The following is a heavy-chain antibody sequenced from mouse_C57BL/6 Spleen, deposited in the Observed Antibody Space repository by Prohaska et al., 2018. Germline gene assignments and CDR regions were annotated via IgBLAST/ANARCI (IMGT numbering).Heavy chain of an antibody. Sequence: QIQLVQSGPELKKPGETVKISCKASGYTFTTYGMSWVKQAPGKGLKWMGWINTYSGVPTYADDFKERFAFSLETSASTAYLQLNNLKTEDTATYFCARLDYYGSSYYAMDYWGQGTSVTVSS. V-gene: IGHV9-3*01. CDR3: ARLDYYGSSYYAMDY. CDR1: GYTFTTYG. J-gene: IGHJ4*01. D-gene: IGHD1-1*01. CDR2: INTYSGVP.